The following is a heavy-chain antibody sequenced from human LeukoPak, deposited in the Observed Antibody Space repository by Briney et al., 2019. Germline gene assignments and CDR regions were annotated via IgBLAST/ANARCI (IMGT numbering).Heavy chain of an antibody. D-gene: IGHD6-19*01. CDR3: ARADVAVAGTEFGY. CDR2: INPSGGST. Sequence: GASVKVSCKASGYTFSNYYIHWVRQAPGQGLEWMGIINPSGGSTSYAQKFQGRVTMTRDTSTSTVYMELSSLRSEDTAVYYCARADVAVAGTEFGYWGQGTLVTVSS. J-gene: IGHJ4*02. CDR1: GYTFSNYY. V-gene: IGHV1-46*01.